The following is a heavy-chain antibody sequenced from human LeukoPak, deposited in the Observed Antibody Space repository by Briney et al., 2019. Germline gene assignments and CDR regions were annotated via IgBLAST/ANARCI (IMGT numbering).Heavy chain of an antibody. CDR1: GGSNSSGSYY. J-gene: IGHJ4*02. V-gene: IGHV4-61*02. D-gene: IGHD2-2*02. CDR2: IYTSGSP. CDR3: AREKSRVVPAAIEY. Sequence: SDTLSLTCTVSGGSNSSGSYYGSWIRQPAGKGLEWIGRIYTSGSPNYNPSLKSRVTISVDTYKNQFSLKLSSVTAADTAVYYCAREKSRVVPAAIEYWGQGTLVTVSS.